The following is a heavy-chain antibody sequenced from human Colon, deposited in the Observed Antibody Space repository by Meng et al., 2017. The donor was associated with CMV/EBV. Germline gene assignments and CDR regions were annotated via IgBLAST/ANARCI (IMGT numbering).Heavy chain of an antibody. CDR1: GEKLAIYG. V-gene: IGHV1-18*01. D-gene: IGHD2-21*02. CDR2: VREKNGEK. J-gene: IGHJ5*02. CDR3: ARAGAEVTRRFDL. Sequence: KDIGEKLAIYGITGERQATGQGIEWMGWVREKNGEKRNGQNKQGRDTVKRDTSTNTAYMELRSLRSDDSAVYYCARAGAEVTRRFDLWGQGTLVTVSS.